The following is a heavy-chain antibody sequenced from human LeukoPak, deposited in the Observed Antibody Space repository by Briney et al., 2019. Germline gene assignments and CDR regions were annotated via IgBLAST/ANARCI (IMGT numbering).Heavy chain of an antibody. CDR2: IIPIFGTA. Sequence: SVKVSCKASGGTFSSFAISWVRQAPGQGLEWMGGIIPIFGTANYAQKFQGRVTITADKFTSTAYMELSSLRSDDTAVYYCARENMVIYWPLDYWGQGTLVTVSS. J-gene: IGHJ4*02. CDR1: GGTFSSFA. V-gene: IGHV1-69*06. D-gene: IGHD2-15*01. CDR3: ARENMVIYWPLDY.